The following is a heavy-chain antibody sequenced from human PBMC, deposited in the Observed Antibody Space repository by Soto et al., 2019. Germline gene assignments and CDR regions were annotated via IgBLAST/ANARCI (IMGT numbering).Heavy chain of an antibody. Sequence: SETLSLTCTVSGGSIATSSYFWAWIRRPPGKGLEWIGIIDYRGTIYNNPSLKSRVTISVDTSKNHFSLKPDSVTAADTDLYYCSRRAPEGFDPLGYGTLVTVSS. CDR3: SRRAPEGFDP. CDR1: GGSIATSSYF. J-gene: IGHJ5*02. V-gene: IGHV4-39*02. CDR2: IDYRGTI.